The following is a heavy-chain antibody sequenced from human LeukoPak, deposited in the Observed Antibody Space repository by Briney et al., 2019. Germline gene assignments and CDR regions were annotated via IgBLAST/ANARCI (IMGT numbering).Heavy chain of an antibody. Sequence: PGGSLRLSCAASGFTVSSNYMSWIRQPPGKGLEWVGYIFYSGITNYNPSLKSRVTISVDTSKNQFSLKLSSVTAADTAVYYCARTNPWELKYYFDYWGQGTLVTVSS. V-gene: IGHV4-59*02. CDR3: ARTNPWELKYYFDY. CDR2: IFYSGIT. CDR1: GFTVSSNY. J-gene: IGHJ4*02. D-gene: IGHD1-7*01.